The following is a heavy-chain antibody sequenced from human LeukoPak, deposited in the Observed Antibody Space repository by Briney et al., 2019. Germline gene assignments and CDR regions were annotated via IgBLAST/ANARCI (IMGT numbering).Heavy chain of an antibody. V-gene: IGHV3-30*03. CDR1: GFIFSSYG. CDR3: ARVLRLERPYYYYYMDV. J-gene: IGHJ6*03. Sequence: GGSLRLSCVASGFIFSSYGMHWVRQAPGKGLGWVAVISYDGSNKYYADSVKGRFTISRDNAKNSLYLQMNSLRAEDTALYHCARVLRLERPYYYYYMDVWGKGTTVTISS. CDR2: ISYDGSNK. D-gene: IGHD1-1*01.